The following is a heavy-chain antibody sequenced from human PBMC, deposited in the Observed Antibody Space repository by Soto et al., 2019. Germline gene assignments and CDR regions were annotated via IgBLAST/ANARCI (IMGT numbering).Heavy chain of an antibody. D-gene: IGHD3-10*01. J-gene: IGHJ4*02. CDR3: AKHFVNGEVDY. CDR1: GFTFSSYW. V-gene: IGHV3-74*01. CDR2: VNSDGSST. Sequence: GGSLRLSCAASGFTFSSYWMHWVRQAPGKGLVWVSLVNSDGSSTIYADSVKGRFAISRDNSKNTLYLQMNSLTAEDTAVYYCAKHFVNGEVDYWGQGTPVTVSS.